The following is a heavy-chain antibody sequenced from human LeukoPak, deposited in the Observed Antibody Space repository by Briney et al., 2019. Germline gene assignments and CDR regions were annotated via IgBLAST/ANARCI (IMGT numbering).Heavy chain of an antibody. CDR2: ISSNGGST. Sequence: GGSLRLSCSASGFTFSSYAMHWARQAPGKGLEYVSAISSNGGSTYYADSVKGRFTISRDNSKNTLYLQMSSLRAGDTAVYYCVKDQNYYGSGSYYNSDAFDIWGQGTMVTVSS. J-gene: IGHJ3*02. V-gene: IGHV3-64D*06. CDR1: GFTFSSYA. D-gene: IGHD3-10*01. CDR3: VKDQNYYGSGSYYNSDAFDI.